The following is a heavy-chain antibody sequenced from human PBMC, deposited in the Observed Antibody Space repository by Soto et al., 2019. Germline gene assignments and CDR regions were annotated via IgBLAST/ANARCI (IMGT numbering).Heavy chain of an antibody. CDR2: ISGGGVTT. CDR3: SIVLTHPAGGEIDS. V-gene: IGHV3-23*01. J-gene: IGHJ1*01. CDR1: GFAFRSFA. Sequence: GGSLRLSCVACGFAFRSFAMSWVREAPGKGLEWVSAISGGGVTTYYADSVKGQFTISGDNSKNTLYLHMNSLRADDTAVYYCSIVLTHPAGGEIDSWGQDNVLTVPS. D-gene: IGHD2-8*02.